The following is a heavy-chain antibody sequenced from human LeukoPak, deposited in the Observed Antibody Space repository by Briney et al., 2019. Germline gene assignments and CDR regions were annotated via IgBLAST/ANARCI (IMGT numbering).Heavy chain of an antibody. CDR3: ARDSSGYFHWFDP. V-gene: IGHV3-9*01. D-gene: IGHD3-22*01. J-gene: IGHJ5*02. CDR2: ISWNSGSI. Sequence: GRSLRLSCAASGFTFDHYAMHWVRQAPGKGLEWVSGISWNSGSIDYADSVKGRFTISRDNAKNSLYLQMNSLRAEDTAVYYCARDSSGYFHWFDPWGQGTLVTVSS. CDR1: GFTFDHYA.